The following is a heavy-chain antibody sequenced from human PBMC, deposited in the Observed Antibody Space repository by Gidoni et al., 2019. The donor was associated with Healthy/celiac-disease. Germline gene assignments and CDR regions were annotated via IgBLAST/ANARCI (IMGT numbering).Heavy chain of an antibody. D-gene: IGHD2-15*01. CDR2: ISGSGGST. CDR1: VFTFSRYA. V-gene: IGHV3-23*04. Sequence: EVQLVESGGGLVQTGGSLRLSCSASVFTFSRYAMSWVLRAPGKGLAWVSAISGSGGSTYYADSVKGRFTISRDNSKNTLYLQMNSLRAEDTAVYYCAKTSYFRSPICSGGSCYSGHFQHWGQGTLVTVSS. J-gene: IGHJ1*01. CDR3: AKTSYFRSPICSGGSCYSGHFQH.